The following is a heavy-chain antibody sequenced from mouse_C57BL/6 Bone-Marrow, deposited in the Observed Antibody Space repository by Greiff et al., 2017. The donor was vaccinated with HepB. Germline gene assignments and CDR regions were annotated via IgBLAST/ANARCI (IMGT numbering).Heavy chain of an antibody. CDR3: TREGDGSSYYWYFYV. D-gene: IGHD1-1*01. V-gene: IGHV5-9-1*02. CDR2: ISSGGDYI. J-gene: IGHJ1*03. CDR1: GFTFSSYA. Sequence: EVQLVESGEGLVKPGGSLKLSCAASGFTFSSYAMSWVRQTPEKRLEWVAYISSGGDYIYYADTVKGRFTISRDNARNTLYLQMSSLKSADTAMYYCTREGDGSSYYWYFYVWGTGTTVTVSS.